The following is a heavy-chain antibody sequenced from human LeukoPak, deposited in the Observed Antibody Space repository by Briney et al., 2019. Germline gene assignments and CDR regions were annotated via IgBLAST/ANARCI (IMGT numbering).Heavy chain of an antibody. Sequence: GASVKVSCKTSGYTFTAYYLHWVRRAPGQGLEWMGWIDPNINGATYAQKFQGRVTMTRDTSITTAYMELSSLTSDDTAVYYCARESGSFDFWGQGTLVTVFS. D-gene: IGHD1-26*01. J-gene: IGHJ4*02. V-gene: IGHV1-2*02. CDR1: GYTFTAYY. CDR3: ARESGSFDF. CDR2: IDPNINGA.